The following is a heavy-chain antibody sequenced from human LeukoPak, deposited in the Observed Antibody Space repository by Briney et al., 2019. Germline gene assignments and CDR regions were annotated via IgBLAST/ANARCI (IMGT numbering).Heavy chain of an antibody. V-gene: IGHV3-33*08. Sequence: GGSLRLSCVTSGFTFSNYAMNWVRQAPGKGLEWVAVIWSDATNRFYADSVKGRFTISRDNSQNTVYLQMSSLRVKDTAIYYCARDAQRGFDYSSSLKNWGHGTLVTVSS. CDR3: ARDAQRGFDYSSSLKN. D-gene: IGHD4-11*01. CDR2: IWSDATNR. J-gene: IGHJ4*01. CDR1: GFTFSNYA.